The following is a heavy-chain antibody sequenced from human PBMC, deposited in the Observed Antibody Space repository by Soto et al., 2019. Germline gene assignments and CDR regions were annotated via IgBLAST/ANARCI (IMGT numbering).Heavy chain of an antibody. Sequence: SETLSLTCTVSGSPVNSGGYYWSWIRQPPGKGLEWIGFIFYNGGTSYNPSLGSRVTISADTSKTLFSLNLNFVTAADTAVYYCERGDHGPRRFYFEPLGQGTLVTASS. CDR2: IFYNGGT. J-gene: IGHJ1*01. V-gene: IGHV4-61*03. D-gene: IGHD2-8*01. CDR1: GSPVNSGGYY. CDR3: ERGDHGPRRFYFEP.